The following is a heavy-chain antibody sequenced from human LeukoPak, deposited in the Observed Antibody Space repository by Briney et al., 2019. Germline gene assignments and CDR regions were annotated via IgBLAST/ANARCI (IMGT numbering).Heavy chain of an antibody. J-gene: IGHJ3*01. CDR2: ISFDGTTK. CDR1: GFTFSNYG. Sequence: GGSLRLSCAASGFTFSNYGMHWVRQAPGEGLEWVAVISFDGTTKNYADSLKGRFTISRDNSKNMVYLQMDNLRPEDTAVYYCALQGFDFWGQGTMVTVSS. CDR3: ALQGFDF. V-gene: IGHV3-30*03.